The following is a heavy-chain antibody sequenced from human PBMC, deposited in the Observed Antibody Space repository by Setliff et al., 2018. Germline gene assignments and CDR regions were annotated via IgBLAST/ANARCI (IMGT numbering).Heavy chain of an antibody. J-gene: IGHJ5*02. Sequence: SVKVSCKASGGTFSNYDISWVRQAPGQGLEWMGGIIPIFGTTNYAQRFQGRVTITTDESTSTAYMELSSLRTEDSAVYYCARGRIAARPHNWFDPWGQGTLVTVSS. CDR2: IIPIFGTT. CDR1: GGTFSNYD. V-gene: IGHV1-69*05. CDR3: ARGRIAARPHNWFDP. D-gene: IGHD6-6*01.